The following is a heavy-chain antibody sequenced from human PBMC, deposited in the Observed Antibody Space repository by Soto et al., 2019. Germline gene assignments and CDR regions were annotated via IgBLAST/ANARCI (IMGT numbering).Heavy chain of an antibody. J-gene: IGHJ4*02. CDR1: GGSISSSNW. D-gene: IGHD4-17*01. CDR3: ARSDYGDSESGDY. Sequence: QVQLQESRPGLVKPSGTLSLTCAVSGGSISSSNWWSWVRQPPGKGLEWIGGIYHSGSTNYHPSRMSRVTISVDKSKNQFSLKLSSVTAADTSVYYCARSDYGDSESGDYWGQGTLVTVSS. CDR2: IYHSGST. V-gene: IGHV4-4*02.